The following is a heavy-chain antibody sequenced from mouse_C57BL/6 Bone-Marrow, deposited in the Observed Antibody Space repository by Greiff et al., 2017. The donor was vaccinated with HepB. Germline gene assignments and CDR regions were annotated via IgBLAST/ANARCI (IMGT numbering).Heavy chain of an antibody. Sequence: EVKLVESGGGLVKPGGSLKLSCAASGFTFSSYTMPWVRQTPEKRLEWVATISGGGGNTYYPDSVKGRFTISRDNAKNTLYLQISSLTSEDTALYYCARQGTSDYDRAWFAYWGQGTLVTVSA. J-gene: IGHJ3*01. V-gene: IGHV5-9*01. CDR3: ARQGTSDYDRAWFAY. CDR2: ISGGGGNT. CDR1: GFTFSSYT. D-gene: IGHD2-4*01.